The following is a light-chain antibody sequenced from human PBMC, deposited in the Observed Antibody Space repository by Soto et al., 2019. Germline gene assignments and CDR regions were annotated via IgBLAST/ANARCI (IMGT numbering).Light chain of an antibody. Sequence: DIQLTQSPSTLSASVGDTVTVTCRASQSVSGWLAWYQQKPGEPPKILIYDASALQRGVPSRFSGSGSGTKFTLSLSSVQPEDFQTYFCQQSYMDPITFGQGTRLEIK. CDR3: QQSYMDPIT. CDR1: QSVSGW. CDR2: DAS. V-gene: IGKV1-5*01. J-gene: IGKJ5*01.